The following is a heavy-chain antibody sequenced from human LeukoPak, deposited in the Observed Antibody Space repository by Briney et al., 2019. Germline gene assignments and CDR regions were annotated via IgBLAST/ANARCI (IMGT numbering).Heavy chain of an antibody. J-gene: IGHJ6*02. D-gene: IGHD3-3*01. CDR1: GFTFSNAW. Sequence: PGGSLRLSCTASGFTFSNAWMSWVRQAPGKGLEWVGRIKSKTDGGTTDYAAPVKGRFTISRDDSKNTLYLQMNSLKTEDTAVYYCTTGEIFGVVIRLYYYYGMDVWGQGTTVTVSS. CDR2: IKSKTDGGTT. CDR3: TTGEIFGVVIRLYYYYGMDV. V-gene: IGHV3-15*01.